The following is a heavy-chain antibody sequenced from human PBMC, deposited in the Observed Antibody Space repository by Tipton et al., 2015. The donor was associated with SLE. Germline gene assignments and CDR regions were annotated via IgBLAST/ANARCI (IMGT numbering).Heavy chain of an antibody. Sequence: TLSLTYTVSGASVSSHYWSWIRQSPGKGLEWIGYVSYSGRSLYDPSLRSRVTMSLDTSKNQFSLRLSSVTAADMAVYFCARANLQGSLVDYYSDLWGRGTLVTVSS. CDR2: VSYSGRS. CDR3: ARANLQGSLVDYYSDL. CDR1: GASVSSHY. J-gene: IGHJ2*01. V-gene: IGHV4-59*02. D-gene: IGHD4-11*01.